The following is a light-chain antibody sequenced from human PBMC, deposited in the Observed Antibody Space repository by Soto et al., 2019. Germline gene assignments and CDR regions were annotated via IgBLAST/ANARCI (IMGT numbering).Light chain of an antibody. CDR3: QQYNSYRRT. J-gene: IGKJ1*01. V-gene: IGKV1-5*03. CDR1: QSISSW. Sequence: DIQMTQSPSTLSASVGDRVTITCRASQSISSWLAWYQQKPGKAPKLLIYKASSLESGDPSRFSGSGSGKEFTLTISSLQPDDFATYYCQQYNSYRRTFGQGTKVEIK. CDR2: KAS.